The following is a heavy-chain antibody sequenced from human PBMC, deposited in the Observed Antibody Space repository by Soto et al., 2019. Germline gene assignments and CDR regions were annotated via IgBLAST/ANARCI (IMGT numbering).Heavy chain of an antibody. CDR1: GFTFSSYA. CDR3: AREYYCSSTSCYLFYYYYGMDV. V-gene: IGHV3-23*01. Sequence: EVQLLESGGGLVQPGGSLRLSCAASGFTFSSYAMSWVRQAPGKGLEWVSAISGSGGSTYYADSVKGRFTISRDNSKNTLYLQMNSLRAEDTAVYYCAREYYCSSTSCYLFYYYYGMDVWGQGTTVTVSS. J-gene: IGHJ6*02. D-gene: IGHD2-2*01. CDR2: ISGSGGST.